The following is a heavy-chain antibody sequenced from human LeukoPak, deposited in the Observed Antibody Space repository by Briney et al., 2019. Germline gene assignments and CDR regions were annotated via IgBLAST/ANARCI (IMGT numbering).Heavy chain of an antibody. D-gene: IGHD5-12*01. CDR1: GGSISSYY. CDR2: IYYSGST. Sequence: PSETLSLTCTVSGGSISSYYWSWIRQPPGKGLEWIGYIYYSGSTNYNPSLKSRVTISVDTSKNQFSLKLSSVTAADTAVYYCARTYSGYDSYYYYYYMDVWGKGTTVTISS. CDR3: ARTYSGYDSYYYYYYMDV. V-gene: IGHV4-59*01. J-gene: IGHJ6*03.